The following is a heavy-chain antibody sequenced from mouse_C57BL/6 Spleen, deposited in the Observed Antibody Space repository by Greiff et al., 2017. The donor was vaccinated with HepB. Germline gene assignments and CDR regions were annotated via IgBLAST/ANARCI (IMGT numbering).Heavy chain of an antibody. V-gene: IGHV1-82*01. D-gene: IGHD1-1*01. CDR3: AGGLRYGSTAWFAY. J-gene: IGHJ3*01. Sequence: QVQLQQSGPELVKPGASVKISCKASGYAFSSSWMNWVKQRPGKGLEWIGRIYPGDGDTNYNGKFKGKATLTADKSSSTAYMQLSSLTSEDSAVYFCAGGLRYGSTAWFAYWGQGTLVTVSA. CDR1: GYAFSSSW. CDR2: IYPGDGDT.